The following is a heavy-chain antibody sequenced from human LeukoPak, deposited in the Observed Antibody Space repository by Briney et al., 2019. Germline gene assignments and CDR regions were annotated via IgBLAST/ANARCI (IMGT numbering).Heavy chain of an antibody. CDR2: IYYSGST. CDR1: GGSISSYY. D-gene: IGHD3-10*01. V-gene: IGHV4-59*01. Sequence: PSETLSLTCTVSGGSISSYYWSWIRQPPGKGLEWIGYIYYSGSTNYNPSLKSRVTISVDTSKNQFSLKLSSVTAADTAVYYCARLSGGFGDHAFDIWGQGTMVTVSS. J-gene: IGHJ3*02. CDR3: ARLSGGFGDHAFDI.